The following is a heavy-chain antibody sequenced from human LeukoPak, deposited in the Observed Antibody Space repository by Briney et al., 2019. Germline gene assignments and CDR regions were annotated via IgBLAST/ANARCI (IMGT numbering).Heavy chain of an antibody. CDR2: IYPGDSDT. CDR1: GYSFTNYW. V-gene: IGHV5-51*01. Sequence: GESLKISCKGSGYSFTNYWIGWVRQMPGKGLEWMGIIYPGDSDTRYSPSFQGQVTISADKSISTAYLQWSGLKASDTATYYCARHWNNVSFDYWGQGTLVTVSS. CDR3: ARHWNNVSFDY. J-gene: IGHJ4*02. D-gene: IGHD1/OR15-1a*01.